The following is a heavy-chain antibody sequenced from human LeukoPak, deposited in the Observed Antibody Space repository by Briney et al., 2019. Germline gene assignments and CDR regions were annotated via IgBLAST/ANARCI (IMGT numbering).Heavy chain of an antibody. CDR1: GFTFSSYW. CDR3: ARWTIYYYDSSGYYGY. V-gene: IGHV3-7*01. CDR2: IKQDGSEK. D-gene: IGHD3-22*01. J-gene: IGHJ4*02. Sequence: GGSLRLSCAAPGFTFSSYWMSWVRQAPGKGLEWVANIKQDGSEKYYVDSVKGRFTISRDNAKNSLYLQMNSLRAEDTAVYYCARWTIYYYDSSGYYGYWGQGTLVTVSS.